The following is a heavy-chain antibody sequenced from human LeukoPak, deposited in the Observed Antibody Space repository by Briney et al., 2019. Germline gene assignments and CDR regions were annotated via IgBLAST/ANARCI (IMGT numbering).Heavy chain of an antibody. CDR2: ISGSGGST. CDR1: GFTFSSYA. CDR3: AKDLLMGLMVYPFFDY. Sequence: GGSLRLSCAASGFTFSSYAMSWVRQAPGKGLEWVSAISGSGGSTYYADSVKGRFTISRDNSKNTLYLQMNSLRAEDTAVYYCAKDLLMGLMVYPFFDYWGQGTLVTVSS. J-gene: IGHJ4*02. D-gene: IGHD2-8*01. V-gene: IGHV3-23*01.